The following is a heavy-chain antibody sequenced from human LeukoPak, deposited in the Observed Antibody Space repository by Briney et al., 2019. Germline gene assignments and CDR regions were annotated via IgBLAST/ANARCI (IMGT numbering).Heavy chain of an antibody. CDR1: GYTFTSYD. D-gene: IGHD7-27*01. CDR2: MNPNSGNT. V-gene: IGHV1-8*03. CDR3: ARGPSWNWGPYWYFDL. Sequence: ASVKVSCKASGYTFTSYDINWVRQATGQGLEWMGWMNPNSGNTGYAQKFQGRVTITRNTSISTAYMELSSLRSEDTAVYYCARGPSWNWGPYWYFDLWGRGTLVTVSS. J-gene: IGHJ2*01.